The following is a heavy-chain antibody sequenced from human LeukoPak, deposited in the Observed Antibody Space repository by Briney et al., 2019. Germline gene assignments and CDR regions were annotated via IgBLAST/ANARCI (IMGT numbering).Heavy chain of an antibody. D-gene: IGHD6-19*01. V-gene: IGHV3-23*01. J-gene: IGHJ4*02. CDR1: GFTFSSYA. CDR3: AKLYSSGWRGYFDY. Sequence: QPGGSLRLSCAASGFTFSSYAMSWVRQAPGKGLEWVSTISGSGGSTYYADSVKGRFTISRDNSKNTLYLQMNSLRVEGTVVYYCAKLYSSGWRGYFDYWGQGTLVTVSS. CDR2: ISGSGGST.